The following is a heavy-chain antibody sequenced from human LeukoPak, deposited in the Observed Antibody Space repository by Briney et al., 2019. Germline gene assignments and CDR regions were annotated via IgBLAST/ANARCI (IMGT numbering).Heavy chain of an antibody. V-gene: IGHV3-74*01. CDR2: INTDGSST. Sequence: GGSLRLSCAASGFTFSSYWMHWVHQAPGKGLVWVSRINTDGSSTSYADSVKGRFTISRDNAKNTLYLQMNSLRAEDTAVYYCAGYNWNFDAFDIWGQGTMVTVSS. CDR3: AGYNWNFDAFDI. J-gene: IGHJ3*02. D-gene: IGHD1-1*01. CDR1: GFTFSSYW.